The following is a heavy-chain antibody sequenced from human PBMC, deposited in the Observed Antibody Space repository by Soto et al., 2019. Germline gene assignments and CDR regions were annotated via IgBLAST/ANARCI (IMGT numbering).Heavy chain of an antibody. D-gene: IGHD3-16*01. Sequence: ASVKFSFKASGYTFTGYYMHWVRQAPGQVLEWMGWINPNSGGTNYAQNFQGRVTMTRDTSISTAYMELSRLRSDDTAVYYCARDFSDYDLGNYYGSLDGWGQGTTV. CDR3: ARDFSDYDLGNYYGSLDG. CDR1: GYTFTGYY. V-gene: IGHV1-2*02. J-gene: IGHJ6*02. CDR2: INPNSGGT.